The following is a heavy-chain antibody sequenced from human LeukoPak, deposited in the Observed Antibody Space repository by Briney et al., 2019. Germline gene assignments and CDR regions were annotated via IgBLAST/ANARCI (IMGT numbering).Heavy chain of an antibody. CDR3: ARDLVDYGDYAWFDP. V-gene: IGHV1-46*01. CDR2: INPSGGST. Sequence: ASVTVSCKASGYTFTSYYMHWVRQAPGQGLEWMGIINPSGGSTIYAQKFQGRVTMTRDTSTSTVYMELSSLRSEDTAVYYCARDLVDYGDYAWFDPWGQGTLVTVSS. CDR1: GYTFTSYY. D-gene: IGHD4-17*01. J-gene: IGHJ5*02.